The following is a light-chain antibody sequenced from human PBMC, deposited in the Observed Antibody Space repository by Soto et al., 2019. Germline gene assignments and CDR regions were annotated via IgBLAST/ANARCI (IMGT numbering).Light chain of an antibody. CDR2: AAS. CDR1: QSVTTN. J-gene: IGKJ1*01. V-gene: IGKV3-15*01. CDR3: QQYDNWPRT. Sequence: EIVMTQSPATLSVSPGERATLSCRASQSVTTNLAWYRQIPGQAPRLLIYAASTRATGIPARLSGSGSGTEFTLTIRSLQSEDFAVYYCQQYDNWPRTFGQGTKVEIK.